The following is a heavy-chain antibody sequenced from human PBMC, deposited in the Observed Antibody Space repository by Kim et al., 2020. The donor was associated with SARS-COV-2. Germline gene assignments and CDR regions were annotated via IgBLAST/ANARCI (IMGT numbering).Heavy chain of an antibody. V-gene: IGHV4-59*13. J-gene: IGHJ5*02. CDR3: ASGSTTPLNWFDP. CDR2: IFYSGST. Sequence: SETLSLTCTVSGGFISSYYWSWIRQPPGKGLEWIGHIFYSGSTNYNPSLKSRVTISVDTSKNQLSLKLSSVTAADTAVYYCASGSTTPLNWFDPWGQGTLLTVSS. CDR1: GGFISSYY. D-gene: IGHD4-17*01.